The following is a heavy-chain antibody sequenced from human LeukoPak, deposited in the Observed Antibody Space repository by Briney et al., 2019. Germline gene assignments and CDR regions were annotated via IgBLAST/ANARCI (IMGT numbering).Heavy chain of an antibody. CDR1: GFTFSSYA. V-gene: IGHV3-30*04. J-gene: IGHJ6*04. CDR3: AREYCSSSSCLYGMDV. Sequence: GGSLRLSCAASGFTFSSYAMHWVRQAPGKGREWVAVISYDGSNKYYVDSVKGRFTISRDNSKNTLYLQMNSLRAEDTAVYYCAREYCSSSSCLYGMDVWGKGTTVTVSS. CDR2: ISYDGSNK. D-gene: IGHD2-2*01.